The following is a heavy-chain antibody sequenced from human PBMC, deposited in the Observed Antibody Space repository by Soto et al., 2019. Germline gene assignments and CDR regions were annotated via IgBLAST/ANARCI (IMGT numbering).Heavy chain of an antibody. CDR1: GYTFISYG. Sequence: GASVKGSCKASGYTFISYGISWVRQAPGQGLEWMGWISAYNGNTNYAQKFQGRVTMSTDTSTSTAYMELRSLRSDDTAVYYCARHEDRNSSSWYSLYYYYYYGMDVWGQGTTVTVSS. CDR3: ARHEDRNSSSWYSLYYYYYYGMDV. D-gene: IGHD6-13*01. J-gene: IGHJ6*02. CDR2: ISAYNGNT. V-gene: IGHV1-18*01.